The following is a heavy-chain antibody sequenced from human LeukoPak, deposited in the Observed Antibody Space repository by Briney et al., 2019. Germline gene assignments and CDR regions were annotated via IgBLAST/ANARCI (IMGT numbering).Heavy chain of an antibody. CDR3: ARDKTMVRGVSYGMDV. D-gene: IGHD3-10*01. CDR2: IWNDGSNK. V-gene: IGHV3-33*01. J-gene: IGHJ6*02. CDR1: GFTFSSYG. Sequence: PGGSLRLSCAASGFTFSSYGMHWVRQAPGKGLEWVAVIWNDGSNKYYADSVKGRFTISRDNSKNTLYLQMNSLRAEDTAVYYCARDKTMVRGVSYGMDVWGQGTTVTVSS.